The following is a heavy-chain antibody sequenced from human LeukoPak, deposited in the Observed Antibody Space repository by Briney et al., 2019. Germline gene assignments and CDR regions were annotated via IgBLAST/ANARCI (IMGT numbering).Heavy chain of an antibody. CDR1: GFTFSSYS. D-gene: IGHD6-19*01. CDR2: ISSSSSYI. V-gene: IGHV3-21*01. J-gene: IGHJ6*03. CDR3: ARGGKAVAYAYYYYYYMDV. Sequence: PGGSRRLSCAASGFTFSSYSMNWVRQAPGKGLEWVSSISSSSSYIYYADSVRGRFTISRDNAKNSLYLQMNSLRAEDTAVYYCARGGKAVAYAYYYYYYMDVWGKGTTVTVSS.